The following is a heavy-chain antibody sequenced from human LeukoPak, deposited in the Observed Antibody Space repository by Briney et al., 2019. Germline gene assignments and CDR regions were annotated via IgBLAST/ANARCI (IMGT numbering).Heavy chain of an antibody. J-gene: IGHJ4*02. CDR1: GYTLTELS. D-gene: IGHD3-22*01. CDR3: ATDKMPSGYYTY. V-gene: IGHV1-24*01. CDR2: FDPEDGET. Sequence: GASVKVSCKVSGYTLTELSMHWVRQAPGEGLEWMGGFDPEDGETIYAQKFQGRVTMTEDTSTDTAYMELSSLRSEDTAVYYCATDKMPSGYYTYWGQGTLVTVSS.